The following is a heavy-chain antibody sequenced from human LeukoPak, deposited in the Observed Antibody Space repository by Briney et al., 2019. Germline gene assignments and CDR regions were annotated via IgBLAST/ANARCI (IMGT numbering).Heavy chain of an antibody. V-gene: IGHV3-11*01. Sequence: GGSLRLSCVVSGFGFSDSYMTWIRQTPGKGLEWLAYISGSGSDMYYADSVKGRFTISRDNAKNSLYLQMNSLRPDDTALYYCSTDPRLLIYWGHGTLATVSS. CDR2: ISGSGSDM. CDR1: GFGFSDSY. D-gene: IGHD2-8*01. CDR3: STDPRLLIY. J-gene: IGHJ4*01.